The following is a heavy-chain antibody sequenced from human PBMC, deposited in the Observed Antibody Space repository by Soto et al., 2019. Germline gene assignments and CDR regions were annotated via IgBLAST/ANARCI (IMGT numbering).Heavy chain of an antibody. Sequence: EVQLVESGGGLVQPGGSLRLSCAASGFTFSSYTMNWVRQAPGKGRGGVSYISSSSRTIYYADSVKGRFTISRDNAKNSLYLQMNSLRDEDTAVYYCATESVDTAMEHRIGMDVWGQGTTVTVSS. CDR2: ISSSSRTI. J-gene: IGHJ6*02. D-gene: IGHD5-18*01. CDR1: GFTFSSYT. CDR3: ATESVDTAMEHRIGMDV. V-gene: IGHV3-48*02.